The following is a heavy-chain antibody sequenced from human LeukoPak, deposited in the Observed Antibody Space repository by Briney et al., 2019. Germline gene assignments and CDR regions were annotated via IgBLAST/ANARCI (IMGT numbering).Heavy chain of an antibody. J-gene: IGHJ4*02. V-gene: IGHV4-59*08. D-gene: IGHD1-26*01. CDR2: IHSSGST. CDR1: GGSISNNY. CDR3: ARHGLKLVGASTIYFDN. Sequence: IPSETLSLTCSVSGGSISNNYWSWIRQSPEKGLEWIGYIHSSGSTDYNPSFKSRVVVSVDTSKNQFSLKLYSVTAADTAVYYCARHGLKLVGASTIYFDNWGQGTPVTVSS.